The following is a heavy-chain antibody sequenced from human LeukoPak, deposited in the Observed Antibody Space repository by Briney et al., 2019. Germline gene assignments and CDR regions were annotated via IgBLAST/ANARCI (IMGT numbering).Heavy chain of an antibody. J-gene: IGHJ3*02. CDR2: ISSGSSTI. D-gene: IGHD1-26*01. CDR1: GFTFSTYS. Sequence: GGSLRLSCAASGFTFSTYSMNWVRQAPGKGLEWVSYISSGSSTIYYADSVKGRFTISRDNSKNTLYLQMNSLRVEDTAVYYCARGTGYSVFDIWGQGTMVTVSS. CDR3: ARGTGYSVFDI. V-gene: IGHV3-48*01.